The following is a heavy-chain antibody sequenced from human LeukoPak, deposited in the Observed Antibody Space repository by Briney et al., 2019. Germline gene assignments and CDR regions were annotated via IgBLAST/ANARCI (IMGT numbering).Heavy chain of an antibody. J-gene: IGHJ5*01. V-gene: IGHV3-30*02. Sequence: GGSLRLSCAASGFTFSSYGMHWVRQAPGKGLEWVAFIRYDGSNKYYADSVKGRFTISRDNAKNSVYLHMNSLRAEDTAVYYCARDKVVGPTKFDSWGQGTLVTVSS. CDR1: GFTFSSYG. CDR2: IRYDGSNK. D-gene: IGHD1-26*01. CDR3: ARDKVVGPTKFDS.